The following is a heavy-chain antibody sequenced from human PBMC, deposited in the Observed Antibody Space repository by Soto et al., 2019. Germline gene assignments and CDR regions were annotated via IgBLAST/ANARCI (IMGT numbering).Heavy chain of an antibody. CDR1: GGSIGSYY. V-gene: IGHV4-59*01. Sequence: PSETLSLTCPVSGGSIGSYYWTWIRQTPGKGLGWIGYVHYSGYTNYNPSLKSRVTISVESSKNQFSLRLTSVTAADTAVYYCARATPRGGWFDPWGQGTLVTVSS. J-gene: IGHJ5*02. D-gene: IGHD3-10*01. CDR2: VHYSGYT. CDR3: ARATPRGGWFDP.